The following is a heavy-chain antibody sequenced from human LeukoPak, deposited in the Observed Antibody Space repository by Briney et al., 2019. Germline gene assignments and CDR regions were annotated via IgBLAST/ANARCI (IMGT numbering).Heavy chain of an antibody. CDR2: ISYDGSNK. D-gene: IGHD2-15*01. CDR1: GLTFSSYG. J-gene: IGHJ4*02. CDR3: AKAEDTSADY. Sequence: GGSLRLSCAASGLTFSSYGMHWVRQAPGKGLEWVAVISYDGSNKYYADSVKGRFTISRDNSKNTLYLQVNSLRAEDTAVYYCAKAEDTSADYWGQGTLVTVSS. V-gene: IGHV3-30*18.